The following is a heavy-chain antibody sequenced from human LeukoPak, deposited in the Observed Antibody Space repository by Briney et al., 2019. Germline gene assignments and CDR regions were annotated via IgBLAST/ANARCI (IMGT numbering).Heavy chain of an antibody. CDR2: ISGSGGSI. V-gene: IGHV3-23*01. Sequence: PGGSLRLSCAASGFTFSSYAMTWVRQAPGKGLEWVSAISGSGGSIYYADSVKGRFTISRDNSKNTLYLQMNSLRAEDTAVYYCAKGLGSSAYYPVDYWGQGTLVTVSS. J-gene: IGHJ4*02. CDR1: GFTFSSYA. D-gene: IGHD3-22*01. CDR3: AKGLGSSAYYPVDY.